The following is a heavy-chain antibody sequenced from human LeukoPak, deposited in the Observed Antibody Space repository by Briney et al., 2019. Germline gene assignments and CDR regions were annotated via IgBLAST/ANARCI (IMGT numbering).Heavy chain of an antibody. J-gene: IGHJ3*02. CDR3: ARNILFAFDI. CDR1: GLTVSSSY. CDR2: IYNDGST. Sequence: GGSLRLSCAASGLTVSSSYMSWVRQVPGKGLEWVSIIYNDGSTYYADSMKGRFTISRDNSKNTLYLQVNSLRAEDTAMYYCARNILFAFDIWGQGTMVTVSS. V-gene: IGHV3-53*01.